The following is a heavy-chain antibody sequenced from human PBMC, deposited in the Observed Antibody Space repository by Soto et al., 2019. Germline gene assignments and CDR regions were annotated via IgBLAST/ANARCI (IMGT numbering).Heavy chain of an antibody. D-gene: IGHD2-2*03. Sequence: PGGSLRLSCAASGFTFSSYSMNWVRQAPGKGLEWVSYISSSSSTIYYADSVKGRFTISRDNAKNSLYLQMNSLRDEDTAVYYCARDFLGGLDIVVVPAAIPVYYGMDVWGQGTTVTVSS. CDR2: ISSSSSTI. V-gene: IGHV3-48*02. J-gene: IGHJ6*02. CDR3: ARDFLGGLDIVVVPAAIPVYYGMDV. CDR1: GFTFSSYS.